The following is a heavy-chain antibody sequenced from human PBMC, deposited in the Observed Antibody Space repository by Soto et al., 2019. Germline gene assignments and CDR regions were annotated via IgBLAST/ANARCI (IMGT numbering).Heavy chain of an antibody. CDR1: GGSISSYY. D-gene: IGHD3-10*01. CDR2: IYYSGST. V-gene: IGHV4-59*01. CDR3: ARVPLLWFGELDY. J-gene: IGHJ4*02. Sequence: SETLSLTCTVSGGSISSYYWSWIRQPPGKGLEWIGYIYYSGSTNYNPSLKSRVTISVDTSKNQFSLKLSSVTAADTAVYYCARVPLLWFGELDYWGQGTLVTVSS.